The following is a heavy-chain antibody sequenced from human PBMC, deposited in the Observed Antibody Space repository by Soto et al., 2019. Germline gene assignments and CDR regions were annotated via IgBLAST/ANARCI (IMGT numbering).Heavy chain of an antibody. CDR2: ISYDGSNK. CDR3: VSLRKDGSGWYYFDY. J-gene: IGHJ4*02. CDR1: GLTFRNYG. D-gene: IGHD6-19*01. Sequence: QVQLVESGGGVVQPGRSLRLSCAASGLTFRNYGMHWVRQAPGTGLEWVAVISYDGSNKYYADCVKGRFTISRDNSKNTLYLQMTSLRVEDTAVYYCVSLRKDGSGWYYFDYWGQGTLVTVSS. V-gene: IGHV3-30*03.